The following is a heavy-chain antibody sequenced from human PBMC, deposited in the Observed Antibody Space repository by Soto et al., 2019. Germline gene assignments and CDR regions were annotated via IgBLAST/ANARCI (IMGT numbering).Heavy chain of an antibody. CDR2: ISSSGTTI. CDR3: AREPSNWNYCFDY. V-gene: IGHV3-11*01. CDR1: GCTFSDYY. D-gene: IGHD1-7*01. J-gene: IGHJ4*02. Sequence: GCLRRACSASGCTFSDYYMSWIRQAPGKGLEWVSYISSSGTTIFYADSLRGRFTISRDNAKKSLYLQMNSLRGEDTAVYYCAREPSNWNYCFDYWGQGTLVTVYS.